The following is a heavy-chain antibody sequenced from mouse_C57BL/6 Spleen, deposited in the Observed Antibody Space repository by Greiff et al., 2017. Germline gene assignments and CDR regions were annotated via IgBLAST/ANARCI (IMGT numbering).Heavy chain of an antibody. CDR2: IYPGNGDT. CDR3: ARNWDGYFDV. J-gene: IGHJ1*03. Sequence: LQESGAELVRPGASVKMSCKASGYTFTSYNMHWVKQTPRQGLEWIGAIYPGNGDTSYNQKFKGKATLTVDQSSSTAYMQLNSLTSEDSAVYYCARNWDGYFDVWGTGTTVTVSS. CDR1: GYTFTSYN. D-gene: IGHD4-1*01. V-gene: IGHV1-12*01.